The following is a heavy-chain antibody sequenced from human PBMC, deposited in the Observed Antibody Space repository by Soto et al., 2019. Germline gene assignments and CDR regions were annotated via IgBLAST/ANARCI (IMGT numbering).Heavy chain of an antibody. CDR3: ARLGHPGH. CDR2: VIPILGTA. Sequence: QVQLVQSGAEVKKPGSSVKVSCTASGGSLRNSVISWVRQAPAQRLEWMGGVIPILGTANYAQKFQGRVTMTADEATSTAYMALGSLSPDDTAVYYCARLGHPGHWGPGTLVIVSS. J-gene: IGHJ4*02. CDR1: GGSLRNSV. V-gene: IGHV1-69*01.